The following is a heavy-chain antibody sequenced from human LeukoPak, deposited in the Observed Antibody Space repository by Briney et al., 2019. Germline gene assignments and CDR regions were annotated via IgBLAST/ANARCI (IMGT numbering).Heavy chain of an antibody. J-gene: IGHJ6*02. CDR1: GGSISSYY. Sequence: PSETLSLTCTVSGGSISSYYWSWIRQPPGKGLEWIGYIYYSGSTNYNPSLKSRVTISVDTSKNQFSLKLSPVTAADTAVYYCARDAGLYYGMDVWGQGTTVTVSS. CDR2: IYYSGST. CDR3: ARDAGLYYGMDV. V-gene: IGHV4-59*01.